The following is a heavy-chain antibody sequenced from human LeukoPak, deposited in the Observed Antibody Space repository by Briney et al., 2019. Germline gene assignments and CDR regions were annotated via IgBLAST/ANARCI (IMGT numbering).Heavy chain of an antibody. CDR3: ASSVVVVPTFDY. V-gene: IGHV3-7*01. D-gene: IGHD2-2*01. Sequence: GGSLRLSCAAPGFTFSSYWMSWVRQAPGKGLEWVANIKQDGSEKYYVDSVKGRFTISRDNAKNSLYLQMNSLRAEDTAVYYCASSVVVVPTFDYWGQGTLVTVSS. J-gene: IGHJ4*02. CDR1: GFTFSSYW. CDR2: IKQDGSEK.